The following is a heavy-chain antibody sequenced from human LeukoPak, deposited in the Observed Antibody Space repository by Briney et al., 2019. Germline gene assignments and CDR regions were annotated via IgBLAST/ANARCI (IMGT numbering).Heavy chain of an antibody. J-gene: IGHJ4*02. CDR3: ARRHGPEAFDY. CDR2: IYYSGST. Sequence: SETLSLTCTVSGGSISSYYWSWIRQPPGKGLEWIGYIYYSGSTNYNPSLKSRVTISVDTSKNQFSLKLSSVTAADTAVYYCARRHGPEAFDYWGQGTLVTVSS. CDR1: GGSISSYY. V-gene: IGHV4-59*01.